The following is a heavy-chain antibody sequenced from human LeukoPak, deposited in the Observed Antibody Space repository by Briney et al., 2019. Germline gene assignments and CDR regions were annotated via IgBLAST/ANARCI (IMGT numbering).Heavy chain of an antibody. J-gene: IGHJ4*02. V-gene: IGHV4-38-2*01. Sequence: SETLSLTCAVSGYSISSGYYWGWIRQPPGKGLEWTGSIYHSGSTYYNPSLKSLVTISVDKSKNQFSLKLSSVTAAATAVYYCARRIYHDYYDSSGYYXDYXGQGXXVTV. CDR2: IYHSGST. CDR1: GYSISSGYY. D-gene: IGHD3-22*01. CDR3: ARRIYHDYYDSSGYYXDY.